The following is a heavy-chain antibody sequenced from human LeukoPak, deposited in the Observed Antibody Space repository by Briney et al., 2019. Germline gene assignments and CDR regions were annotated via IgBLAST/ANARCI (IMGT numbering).Heavy chain of an antibody. J-gene: IGHJ4*02. CDR2: IHSSRGT. Sequence: PSETLSLTCTVSGGSISNYYWSWIRQPPGKGLEWIGYIHSSRGTNYNPSLKGRVTISPDTSRSQFSLKLSSVTAADTAVYYCARDDGEGIDYWGQGTLVTVSS. CDR1: GGSISNYY. D-gene: IGHD3-10*01. V-gene: IGHV4-59*12. CDR3: ARDDGEGIDY.